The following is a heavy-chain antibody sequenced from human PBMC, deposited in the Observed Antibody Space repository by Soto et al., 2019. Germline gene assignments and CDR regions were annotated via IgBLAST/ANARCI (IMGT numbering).Heavy chain of an antibody. D-gene: IGHD4-4*01. Sequence: GEYLKISCTGSGYSFTSYWIAWVRQLPCQGMEWRGIIYPGDSDTTYSPSFQGQVTISADKSISTAYLQWSSLKASDTAMHHRARLAAVSIQYYYSAMDVWGQGTTVTVSS. J-gene: IGHJ6*02. CDR2: IYPGDSDT. CDR3: ARLAAVSIQYYYSAMDV. CDR1: GYSFTSYW. V-gene: IGHV5-51*01.